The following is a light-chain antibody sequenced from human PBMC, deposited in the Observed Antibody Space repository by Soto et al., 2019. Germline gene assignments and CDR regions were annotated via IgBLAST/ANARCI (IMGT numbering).Light chain of an antibody. CDR1: QSISSW. CDR3: QQYNSSPT. J-gene: IGKJ1*01. V-gene: IGKV1-5*03. CDR2: KAS. Sequence: DIQMTQSPSTLSASVGDRVTITCRASQSISSWFAWYQQKPGKAPKLLIYKASSLESGVPSRFSGSGSGTEFTLTISSLQPDDFATYYCQQYNSSPTFGKGTKVEIK.